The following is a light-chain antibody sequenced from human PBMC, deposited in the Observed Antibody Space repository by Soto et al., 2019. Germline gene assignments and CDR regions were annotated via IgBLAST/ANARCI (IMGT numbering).Light chain of an antibody. CDR3: QQYDDSET. J-gene: IGKJ1*01. CDR1: QSVSSDY. V-gene: IGKV3-20*01. CDR2: GAS. Sequence: EIVLTQSPDTLSLSPGERATLSCRVSQSVSSDYLAWYQQKPGQAPRLLIVGASTRAAGIPDRFSGSGSGTDFSLTISRLEPEDFAVYYCQQYDDSETFGQGTKVDSK.